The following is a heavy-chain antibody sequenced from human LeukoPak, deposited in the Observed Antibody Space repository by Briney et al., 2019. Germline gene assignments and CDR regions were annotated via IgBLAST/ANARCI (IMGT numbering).Heavy chain of an antibody. CDR2: FSGSGGST. CDR3: AKVRNLIVVVRDGFDI. Sequence: PGGSLRLSCAASGFTFSSYAMSWVRQAPGKGLEWVSAFSGSGGSTYYADSVKGRFTISRDNSKNTLYLQMNSLRAEDTAAYYCAKVRNLIVVVRDGFDIWGQGTMVTVSS. V-gene: IGHV3-23*01. J-gene: IGHJ3*02. D-gene: IGHD3-22*01. CDR1: GFTFSSYA.